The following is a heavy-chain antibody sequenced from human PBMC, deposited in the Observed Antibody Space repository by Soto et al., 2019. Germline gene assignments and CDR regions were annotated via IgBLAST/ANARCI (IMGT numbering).Heavy chain of an antibody. D-gene: IGHD2-15*01. J-gene: IGHJ4*02. Sequence: ASVKVSCKASGGTFSSYAISWVRQAPGQGLEWMGGIIPIFGTANYAQKFQGRVTITADESTSTAYMELSSLRSEDTAVYYCNCLDRIEYLLYWGQGTLVTVSS. CDR2: IIPIFGTA. CDR1: GGTFSSYA. V-gene: IGHV1-69*13. CDR3: NCLDRIEYLLY.